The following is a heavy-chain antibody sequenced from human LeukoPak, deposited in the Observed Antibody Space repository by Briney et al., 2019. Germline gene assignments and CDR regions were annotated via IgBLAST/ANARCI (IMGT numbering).Heavy chain of an antibody. D-gene: IGHD6-19*01. Sequence: GGSLRLSCAPSLFTFSNYYMTSIHHAPRKGRQWISFISDSGNTIYYADSVEGRFTISRDNAKNSLYLQMHTLRAEDTATYYCARSTLPGRSGRTEFFQHWGQGTLVTVSS. CDR3: ARSTLPGRSGRTEFFQH. CDR2: ISDSGNTI. J-gene: IGHJ1*01. CDR1: LFTFSNYY. V-gene: IGHV3-11*01.